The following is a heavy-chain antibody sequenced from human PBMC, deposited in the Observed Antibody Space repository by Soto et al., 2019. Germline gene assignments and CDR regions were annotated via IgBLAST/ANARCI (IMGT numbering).Heavy chain of an antibody. CDR3: ARAGIRGYGWGSQRGVPFDY. J-gene: IGHJ4*02. V-gene: IGHV4-34*01. CDR1: GGSFRGYY. D-gene: IGHD3-16*01. Sequence: QVQLQQWGAGLLKPSETLSLTCAVYGGSFRGYYWSWIRQPPGKGLAWLGEINHSGSTHYSPTFKSGVTISVDSSKNQCPLKRSSVTAAETAVYYCARAGIRGYGWGSQRGVPFDYGGQGTLVTVS. CDR2: INHSGST.